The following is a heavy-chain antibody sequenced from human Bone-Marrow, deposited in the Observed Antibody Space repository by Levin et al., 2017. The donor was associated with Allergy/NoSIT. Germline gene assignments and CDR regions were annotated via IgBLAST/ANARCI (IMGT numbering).Heavy chain of an antibody. CDR1: GGSTSSNPYY. D-gene: IGHD4-17*01. V-gene: IGHV4-39*02. J-gene: IGHJ3*02. Sequence: SQTLSLTCTVSGGSTSSNPYYWGWIRQTPLRGLEWVANVHYRGATYYNPSLKSRVTISVDASKNQFSLKVTSVTAADTAMYYCARVMTTVTTQRAPNAFDIWGQGTMVFVSS. CDR2: VHYRGAT. CDR3: ARVMTTVTTQRAPNAFDI.